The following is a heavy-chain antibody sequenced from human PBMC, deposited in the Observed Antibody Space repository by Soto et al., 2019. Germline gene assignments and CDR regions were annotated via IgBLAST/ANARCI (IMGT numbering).Heavy chain of an antibody. CDR3: ARFETYSSGPPTGGDV. CDR2: ISAYNGNT. V-gene: IGHV1-18*01. CDR1: GYTFTSYG. Sequence: ASVKVSCKASGYTFTSYGISWVRQAPGQGLEWMGWISAYNGNTNYAQKLQGRVTMTTDTSTSTAYMELRSLRSDDTAVYYCARFETYSSGPPTGGDVWGQGTTVTVSS. D-gene: IGHD6-19*01. J-gene: IGHJ6*02.